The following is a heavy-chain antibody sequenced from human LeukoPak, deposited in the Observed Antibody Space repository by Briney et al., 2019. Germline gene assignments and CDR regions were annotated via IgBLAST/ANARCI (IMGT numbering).Heavy chain of an antibody. V-gene: IGHV4-39*01. CDR3: ARRSRRPGSGRMALYYYGMDV. J-gene: IGHJ6*02. Sequence: SSETLSLTCTVSGGSISSSSYYWGWIRQPPGKGLEWIGSIYYSGSTYYNPSLKSRVTISVDTSKNQFSLKLSSVTAADTAVYYCARRSRRPGSGRMALYYYGMDVWGQGTTVTASS. D-gene: IGHD2-15*01. CDR2: IYYSGST. CDR1: GGSISSSSYY.